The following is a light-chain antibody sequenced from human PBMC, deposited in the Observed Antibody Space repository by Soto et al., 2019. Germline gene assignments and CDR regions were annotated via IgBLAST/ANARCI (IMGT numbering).Light chain of an antibody. CDR3: QQSNSSPYT. CDR1: QSINSY. CDR2: GAS. V-gene: IGKV1-39*01. Sequence: DIQMTQSPSSLSASLGDRVTITCRASQSINSYLNWYQQKPGKAPKLLIYGASSLQSGVPSRFSGSGSGTDFTLTISSLQPEDFATYYCQQSNSSPYTFGQGTKLEIK. J-gene: IGKJ2*01.